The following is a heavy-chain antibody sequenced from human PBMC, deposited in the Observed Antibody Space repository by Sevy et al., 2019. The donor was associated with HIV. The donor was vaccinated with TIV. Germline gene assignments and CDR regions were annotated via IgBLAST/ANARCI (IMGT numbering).Heavy chain of an antibody. J-gene: IGHJ4*02. Sequence: ASVKVSCKASGYTFTGYYMHWVRQAPGQGLEWMGWINPNSGGTNYAQKFQGRVTMTRDTSISTAYMELSRLRSDDTAVYYCARRGKYDSSGLDYWGQGTLVTVSS. CDR1: GYTFTGYY. D-gene: IGHD3-22*01. V-gene: IGHV1-2*02. CDR2: INPNSGGT. CDR3: ARRGKYDSSGLDY.